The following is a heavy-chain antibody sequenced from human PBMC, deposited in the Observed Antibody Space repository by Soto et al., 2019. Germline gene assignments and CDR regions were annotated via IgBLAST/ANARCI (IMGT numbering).Heavy chain of an antibody. J-gene: IGHJ4*02. CDR1: GFTFSSYA. CDR2: ISYDGSNK. CDR3: AREGCSGGSCNRYFDY. V-gene: IGHV3-30-3*01. Sequence: QVQLVESGGGVVQPGRSLRLSCAASGFTFSSYAMHWVRQAPGKGLEWVAVISYDGSNKYYAGSVKGRFTISRDNSKNTLYLQMNSLRAEDTAVYYCAREGCSGGSCNRYFDYWGQGTLVTVSS. D-gene: IGHD2-15*01.